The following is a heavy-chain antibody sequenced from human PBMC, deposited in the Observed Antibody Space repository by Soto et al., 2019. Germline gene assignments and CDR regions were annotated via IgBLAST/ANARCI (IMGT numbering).Heavy chain of an antibody. CDR3: ARVYNWNDVGPAASGYFDY. J-gene: IGHJ4*02. D-gene: IGHD1-1*01. CDR2: IWYDGSNK. V-gene: IGHV3-33*01. CDR1: GFTFSSYG. Sequence: GGSLRLSCAASGFTFSSYGMHWVRQAPGKGLEWVAVIWYDGSNKYYADSVKGRFTISRDNSKNTLYLQMNSLRAEDTAVYYCARVYNWNDVGPAASGYFDYWGQGTLVT.